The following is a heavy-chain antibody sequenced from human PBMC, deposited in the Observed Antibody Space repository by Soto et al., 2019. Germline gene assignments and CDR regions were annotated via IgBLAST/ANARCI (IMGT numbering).Heavy chain of an antibody. CDR1: GVSISSYY. J-gene: IGHJ3*01. Sequence: SETLSLTCTVSGVSISSYYWCWVRQPPGKGLEWIGYIYYSGSTNYNPSLKSRVSISVDTSKIQVSLKLSSVTAAGTAVYYCARVWGGAFDFWGQGTMVTVSS. V-gene: IGHV4-59*01. CDR3: ARVWGGAFDF. CDR2: IYYSGST. D-gene: IGHD3-10*01.